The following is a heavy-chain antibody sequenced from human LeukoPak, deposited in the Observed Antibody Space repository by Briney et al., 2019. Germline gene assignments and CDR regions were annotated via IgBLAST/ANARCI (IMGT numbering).Heavy chain of an antibody. Sequence: GGSLRLSCAASGFTVSSNYMSWVRQAPGKGLEWVSVIYSGGSTYYADSVKGRFTISRDNSKNTLYLQMDSLRAEDTALYYCTTRLRNHFDYWGQGTQVTVSS. J-gene: IGHJ4*02. V-gene: IGHV3-53*01. CDR3: TTRLRNHFDY. CDR1: GFTVSSNY. CDR2: IYSGGST. D-gene: IGHD5-12*01.